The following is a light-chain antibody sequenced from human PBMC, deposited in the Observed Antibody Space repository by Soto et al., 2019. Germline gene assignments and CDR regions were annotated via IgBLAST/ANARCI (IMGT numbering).Light chain of an antibody. Sequence: DIQMTQSPSTLSASVGDRVTITCRASQSISYWLAWYQQKPGKAPNLLIYKASSLESGVPSRFSGSGSGTEFPLTISRLQPDDFATYYCQQYNNYWTFGQGTKVEIK. CDR1: QSISYW. CDR3: QQYNNYWT. CDR2: KAS. V-gene: IGKV1-5*03. J-gene: IGKJ1*01.